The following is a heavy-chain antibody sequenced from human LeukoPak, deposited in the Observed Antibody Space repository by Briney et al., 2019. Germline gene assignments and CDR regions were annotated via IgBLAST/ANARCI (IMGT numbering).Heavy chain of an antibody. J-gene: IGHJ6*04. Sequence: PSRTLSLTCAVSVGAISISNWGGGFGHPPGRGWDGMGETYHRESTNYNPSLKSRVTISVDKSKNQFSLKLSSVTAADTAVYYCARHDGYSYGYDYYYYGMDVWGKGTTVTVSS. CDR1: VGAISISNW. D-gene: IGHD5-18*01. CDR3: ARHDGYSYGYDYYYYGMDV. CDR2: TYHREST. V-gene: IGHV4-4*02.